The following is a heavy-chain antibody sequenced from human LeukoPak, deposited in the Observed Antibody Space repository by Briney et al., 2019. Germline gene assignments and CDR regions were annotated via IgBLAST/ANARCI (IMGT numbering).Heavy chain of an antibody. Sequence: GGSLRLSCAASGFTFSSYAMSWVRQAPGKGLEWVSEIGGGGSTTYYADSVKGRFTISRDNSKNTLYLQMNSLGAEDTAVYYCARPSLYYYYGMDVWGQGTTVTVSS. CDR3: ARPSLYYYYGMDV. V-gene: IGHV3-23*01. J-gene: IGHJ6*02. CDR2: IGGGGSTT. CDR1: GFTFSSYA.